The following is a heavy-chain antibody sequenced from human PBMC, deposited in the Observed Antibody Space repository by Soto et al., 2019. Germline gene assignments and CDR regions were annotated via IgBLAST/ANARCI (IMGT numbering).Heavy chain of an antibody. Sequence: GGSLRLSCAASGFTVSSNYMSWVRQAPGKGLEWVSVIYSGGSTYYADSVKGRFTISRDNSKNTLYLQMNSLRAEDTAVYYCARAGGSGYPFAFDIWGQGTMVTVSS. D-gene: IGHD3-22*01. J-gene: IGHJ3*02. CDR3: ARAGGSGYPFAFDI. CDR2: IYSGGST. V-gene: IGHV3-53*01. CDR1: GFTVSSNY.